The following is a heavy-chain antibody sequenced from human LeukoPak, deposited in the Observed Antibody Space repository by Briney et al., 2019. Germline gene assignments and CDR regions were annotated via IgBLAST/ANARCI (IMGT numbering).Heavy chain of an antibody. D-gene: IGHD2-15*01. V-gene: IGHV3-15*01. Sequence: WIRQPPGKGLEWVGRIKSKTDGGTTDYAAPVKGRFTISRDDSKNTLYLQMNSLETEDTAVYYCTNTVVVVASTGFDYWGQGTLVTVSS. CDR2: IKSKTDGGTT. CDR3: TNTVVVVASTGFDY. J-gene: IGHJ4*02.